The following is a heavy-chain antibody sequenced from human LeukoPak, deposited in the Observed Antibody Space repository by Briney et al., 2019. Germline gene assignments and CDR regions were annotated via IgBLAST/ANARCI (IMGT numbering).Heavy chain of an antibody. CDR3: ARDAPRYYDSSGYYGDGAFDI. J-gene: IGHJ3*02. CDR2: IYYSGST. D-gene: IGHD3-22*01. V-gene: IGHV4-59*11. CDR1: GVSISSHY. Sequence: SETLSLTCTVSGVSISSHYWSWLRQPPGKGLEWVGYIYYSGSTNYNPSLKSRVTISVDTSKNQFSLKLSSVTAADTAVYYCARDAPRYYDSSGYYGDGAFDIWGQGTMVTVSS.